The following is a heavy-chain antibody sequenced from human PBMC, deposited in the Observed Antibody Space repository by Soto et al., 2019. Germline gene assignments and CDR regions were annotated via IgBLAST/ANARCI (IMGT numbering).Heavy chain of an antibody. Sequence: PSETLSLTCAVYGGSFSGYYWSWIRQPPGKGLEWIGEINHSGSTNYNPSLKSRVTISVDTSKNQFSLKLSSVTAADTAVYYCARSIGYCSGGSCSADAFDIWGQRTMVTVSS. J-gene: IGHJ3*02. CDR2: INHSGST. D-gene: IGHD2-15*01. V-gene: IGHV4-34*01. CDR3: ARSIGYCSGGSCSADAFDI. CDR1: GGSFSGYY.